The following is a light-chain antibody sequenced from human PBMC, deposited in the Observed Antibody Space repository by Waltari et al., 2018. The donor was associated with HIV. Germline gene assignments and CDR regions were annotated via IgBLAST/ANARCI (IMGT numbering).Light chain of an antibody. Sequence: DIQMTQPPSLSASVGDRLTITCRASQYIANNLHWYQQKTGRAPDLIIFAESDLQIGVPSRFSGSGSGSEFPLTISSLQPEYCATYDCQQSHTPLSITFGQGTRLDFK. V-gene: IGKV1-39*01. J-gene: IGKJ5*01. CDR2: AES. CDR3: QQSHTPLSIT. CDR1: QYIANN.